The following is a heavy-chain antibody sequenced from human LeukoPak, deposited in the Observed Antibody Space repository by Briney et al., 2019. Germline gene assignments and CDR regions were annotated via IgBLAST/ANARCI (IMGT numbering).Heavy chain of an antibody. D-gene: IGHD5-18*01. J-gene: IGHJ4*02. CDR1: GFTFSSYT. CDR3: ARDAVDTAMSYYFDY. Sequence: PGGSLRLSCAASGFTFSSYTMHWVRQAPGKGLEWVAVMLYNGSNKYYADSVKGRFTISRDNSNNTLYLQMNSLRAEDTAVYYCARDAVDTAMSYYFDYWGQGTLVTVSS. V-gene: IGHV3-30-3*01. CDR2: MLYNGSNK.